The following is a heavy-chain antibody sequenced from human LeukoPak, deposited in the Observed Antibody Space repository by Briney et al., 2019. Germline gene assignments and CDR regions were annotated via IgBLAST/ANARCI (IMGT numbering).Heavy chain of an antibody. CDR1: GYTFTGPY. Sequence: ASLKVSCKASGYTFTGPYIHWMRQAPEQGLEWMGWINPNSGATKYAQKFQGRVTVTRDTSTSTAYMELSRLRSDDTAVYYCARDNYYYDSSGYLIYWGQGTLVTVSS. V-gene: IGHV1-2*02. J-gene: IGHJ4*02. CDR3: ARDNYYYDSSGYLIY. D-gene: IGHD3-22*01. CDR2: INPNSGAT.